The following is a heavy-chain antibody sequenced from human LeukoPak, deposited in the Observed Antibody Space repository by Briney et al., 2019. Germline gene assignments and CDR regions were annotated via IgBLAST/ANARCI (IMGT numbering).Heavy chain of an antibody. V-gene: IGHV4-39*07. D-gene: IGHD2-2*01. J-gene: IGHJ4*02. CDR1: GGSISSSSYY. Sequence: SETLSLTCTVSGGSISSSSYYWGWIRQPPGKGLEWIGSIYYSGSTYYNPSLKSRVTISVDTSKNQFSLKLSSVTAADTAVYYCARVQYQLFFDYWGQGTLVTVSS. CDR3: ARVQYQLFFDY. CDR2: IYYSGST.